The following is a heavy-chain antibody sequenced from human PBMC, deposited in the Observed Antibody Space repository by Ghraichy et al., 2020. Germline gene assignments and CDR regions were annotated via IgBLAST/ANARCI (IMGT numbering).Heavy chain of an antibody. V-gene: IGHV4-39*01. Sequence: SETLSLTCTVSGGSISSSSYYWGWIRQPPGKGLEWIGSIYYSGTTYYNPSLKSRVTISVDTSKNQFSLKLSSVTAADTAVYYCARHPRWGCSGGSCYWYFDPWGRGTLVTVSS. D-gene: IGHD2-15*01. CDR2: IYYSGTT. J-gene: IGHJ2*01. CDR1: GGSISSSSYY. CDR3: ARHPRWGCSGGSCYWYFDP.